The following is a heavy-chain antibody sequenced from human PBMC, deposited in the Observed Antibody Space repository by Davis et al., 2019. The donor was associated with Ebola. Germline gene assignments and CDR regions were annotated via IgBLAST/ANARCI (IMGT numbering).Heavy chain of an antibody. CDR3: ARDLPGGDWYFDL. CDR2: ISSSSSYI. Sequence: GESLKISCSASGFTFSSYSMNWVRQAPGKWLEWVSSISSSSSYIYYADSVKGRFTISRDNSKNTLYLQMSSLRAEDTAVYYCARDLPGGDWYFDLWGRGTLVTVSS. CDR1: GFTFSSYS. D-gene: IGHD1-14*01. J-gene: IGHJ2*01. V-gene: IGHV3-21*01.